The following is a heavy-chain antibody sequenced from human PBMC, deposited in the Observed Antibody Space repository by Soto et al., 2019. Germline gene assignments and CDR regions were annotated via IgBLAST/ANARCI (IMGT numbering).Heavy chain of an antibody. Sequence: PSETLSLTCTVSGGSISSSSSYWGWIRQPPGKGLEWVGSIYYLGNTYYNPSLGGRVSISVDPSKNQFSLKLNSVTAADTAVFYCAREYYYDSSGYGVREFDPWGQGTLVTVSS. CDR3: AREYYYDSSGYGVREFDP. CDR2: IYYLGNT. CDR1: GGSISSSSSY. D-gene: IGHD3-22*01. V-gene: IGHV4-39*02. J-gene: IGHJ5*02.